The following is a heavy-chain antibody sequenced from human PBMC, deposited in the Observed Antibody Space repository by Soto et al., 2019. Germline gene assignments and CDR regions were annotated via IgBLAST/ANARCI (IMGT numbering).Heavy chain of an antibody. Sequence: AETLAITCAVYGGSFRGYYWSCIRQPPGRGLEWIGEINHSGNTDYNPSIKSRVTISEDTSKNQFSLRLSSVTAADTAIYFCATTHYDFLTSYYKTYGMDVWGHGTTVT. D-gene: IGHD3-9*01. CDR3: ATTHYDFLTSYYKTYGMDV. CDR2: INHSGNT. CDR1: GGSFRGYY. J-gene: IGHJ6*02. V-gene: IGHV4-34*01.